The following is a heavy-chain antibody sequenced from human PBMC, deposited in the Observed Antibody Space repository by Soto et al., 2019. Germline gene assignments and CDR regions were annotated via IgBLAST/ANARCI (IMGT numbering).Heavy chain of an antibody. CDR2: INPNSGGT. CDR3: ARAKGSYYYYGMAV. Sequence: ASVKVSCKASGYTFTGYYMHWVRQAPGQGLEWMGWINPNSGGTNYAQKFQGWVTMTRDTSISTAYMELSRLRSDDTAVYYCARAKGSYYYYGMAVWGQGTTVTVSS. CDR1: GYTFTGYY. V-gene: IGHV1-2*04. J-gene: IGHJ6*02.